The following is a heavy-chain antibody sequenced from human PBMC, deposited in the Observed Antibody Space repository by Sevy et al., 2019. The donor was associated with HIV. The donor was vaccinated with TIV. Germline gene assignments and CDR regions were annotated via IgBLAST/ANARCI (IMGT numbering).Heavy chain of an antibody. J-gene: IGHJ5*02. CDR1: GFTFDDYA. V-gene: IGHV3-9*01. CDR3: AKEYGSGSYLS. Sequence: SLRLSCAASGFTFDDYAMHWVRQAPGKGLEWVSGISWNSGSIGYADSVKGRFTISRDNAKNSLYLQMNSLRAEDTALYYCAKEYGSGSYLSWGQGTLVTVSS. D-gene: IGHD3-10*01. CDR2: ISWNSGSI.